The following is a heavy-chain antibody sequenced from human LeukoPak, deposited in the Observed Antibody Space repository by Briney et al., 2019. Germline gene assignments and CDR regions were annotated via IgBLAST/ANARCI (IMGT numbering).Heavy chain of an antibody. V-gene: IGHV4-59*12. CDR3: ARGRGSYGYSFLDY. J-gene: IGHJ4*02. CDR1: GGSISSYY. Sequence: SETLSLTCTVSGGSISSYYWSWIRQPPGKGLEWIGYIYYSGSTNYNPSLKSRVTISVDTSKNQFSLKLSSVTAADTAVYYCARGRGSYGYSFLDYWGQGTLVTVSS. CDR2: IYYSGST. D-gene: IGHD5-18*01.